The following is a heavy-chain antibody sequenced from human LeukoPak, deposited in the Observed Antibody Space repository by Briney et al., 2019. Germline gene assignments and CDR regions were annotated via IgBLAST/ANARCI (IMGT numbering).Heavy chain of an antibody. Sequence: PGGSLRLSCAASGFSFSSFFMHWVRQAPGKGLEYVSGISANGGRTYYANSVKGRFTISRDNSKNTLYLHLGSLRPEDMAVYYCARGTRFITVAGTSLSFDHWGQGILVIVSS. CDR3: ARGTRFITVAGTSLSFDH. D-gene: IGHD6-19*01. CDR2: ISANGGRT. J-gene: IGHJ5*02. CDR1: GFSFSSFF. V-gene: IGHV3-64*01.